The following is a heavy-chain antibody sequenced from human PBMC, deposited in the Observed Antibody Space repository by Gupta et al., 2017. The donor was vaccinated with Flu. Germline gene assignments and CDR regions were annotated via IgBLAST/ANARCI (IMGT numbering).Heavy chain of an antibody. J-gene: IGHJ4*02. CDR2: INPGNGYT. CDR3: ARERSNWGFDY. D-gene: IGHD3-16*01. V-gene: IGHV1-3*01. Sequence: QVQLVQSGAEGKKPGASVKVSCKASGYSFTTYVIHWVRQAPGQRLEWMGWINPGNGYTRFSENFQGRVTITRDSSASIAYMDLDSLRSEDTAVYYCARERSNWGFDYWGQGTLVSVAS. CDR1: GYSFTTYV.